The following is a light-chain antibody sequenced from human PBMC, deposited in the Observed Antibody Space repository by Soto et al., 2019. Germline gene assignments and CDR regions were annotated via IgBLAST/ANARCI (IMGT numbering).Light chain of an antibody. CDR2: GAS. CDR1: QSVSSTY. Sequence: EIVLTQSPGTLSLSPGERATLSGRASQSVSSTYLVWYQQKPGQAPRLLMYGASNRATGIPDRFSGSGSGTDFTLTISRLEPEDFAVYYCQHYGRSPKTFGQGTKVEIK. CDR3: QHYGRSPKT. J-gene: IGKJ1*01. V-gene: IGKV3-20*01.